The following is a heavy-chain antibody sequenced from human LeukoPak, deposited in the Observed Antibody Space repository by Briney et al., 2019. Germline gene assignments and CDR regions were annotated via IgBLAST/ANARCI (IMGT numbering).Heavy chain of an antibody. V-gene: IGHV4-59*01. J-gene: IGHJ4*02. CDR1: GGSISSYY. Sequence: SETLSLTCTVSGGSISSYYWSWIRQPPGKGLEWIGYIYYSGSTNYNPSLKSRVTISVDTSKNQFSLKLSSVIAADTAVYYCARESYWGQGTLVTVSS. CDR2: IYYSGST. CDR3: ARESY.